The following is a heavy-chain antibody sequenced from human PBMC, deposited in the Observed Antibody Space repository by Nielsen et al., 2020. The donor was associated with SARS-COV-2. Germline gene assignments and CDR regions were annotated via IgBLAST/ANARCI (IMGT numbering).Heavy chain of an antibody. D-gene: IGHD3-10*01. J-gene: IGHJ4*02. CDR1: GFTFDDYA. CDR3: AKGGSLIWFGEFDY. Sequence: SLKISCAASGFTFDDYAMHWVRQAPGKGLEWVSGISWNSGSIGYADSVKGRFTISRDNAKNSLYLQMNSLRAEDTALYYCAKGGSLIWFGEFDYWGLGTLVTVSS. CDR2: ISWNSGSI. V-gene: IGHV3-9*01.